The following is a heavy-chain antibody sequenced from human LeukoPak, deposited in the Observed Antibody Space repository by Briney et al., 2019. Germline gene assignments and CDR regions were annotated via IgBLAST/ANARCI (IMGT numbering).Heavy chain of an antibody. Sequence: ASVKVSCKASGYSFTAFYIHWVRQAPGQGLEWMGWINPNSGGTNYAQKFQGRVTMTRDTSISTAYMELSRLRSDDTAVYYCARHRGEPPNLYDAFDIWGQGTLGSVSS. J-gene: IGHJ3*02. V-gene: IGHV1-2*02. CDR3: ARHRGEPPNLYDAFDI. CDR1: GYSFTAFY. D-gene: IGHD3-16*01. CDR2: INPNSGGT.